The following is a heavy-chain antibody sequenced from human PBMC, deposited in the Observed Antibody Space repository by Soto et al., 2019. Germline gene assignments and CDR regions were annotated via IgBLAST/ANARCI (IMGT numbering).Heavy chain of an antibody. J-gene: IGHJ4*02. CDR1: GGYISSSSYY. CDR2: IYYTGST. Sequence: SETRSLTCTVSGGYISSSSYYWGWLRQPPGKGLEWIGSIYYTGSTYSNPSLKSRVTISVDTSKNQFSLKLTSVTAADAAVYYCANYYDSSGLDFWGQGTLVTVSS. D-gene: IGHD3-22*01. CDR3: ANYYDSSGLDF. V-gene: IGHV4-39*01.